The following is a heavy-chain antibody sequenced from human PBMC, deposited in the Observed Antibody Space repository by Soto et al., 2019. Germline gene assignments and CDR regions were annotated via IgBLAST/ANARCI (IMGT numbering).Heavy chain of an antibody. J-gene: IGHJ4*02. CDR1: GFSFSSSG. Sequence: QVHLVESGGGVVQPGRSLRLSCAASGFSFSSSGMHWVRQAPGKGLEWVAVIWYDGNKKYYGDSVRGRFTISRDNSKNTLYLEMNSLRAEDTAVYYCGEDTTGLLDYWGQGTLVTVSS. CDR3: GEDTTGLLDY. D-gene: IGHD1-1*01. CDR2: IWYDGNKK. V-gene: IGHV3-33*03.